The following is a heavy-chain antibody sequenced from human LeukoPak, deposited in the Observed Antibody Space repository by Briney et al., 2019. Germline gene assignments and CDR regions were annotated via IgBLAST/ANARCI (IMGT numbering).Heavy chain of an antibody. CDR2: IRYDGSNK. V-gene: IGHV3-30*02. CDR1: GFTFSSYG. CDR3: ARDPTVTNRLEH. Sequence: PGGSLRLSCAASGFTFSSYGMHWVRQAPGKGLEWVAFIRYDGSNKYYADSVKGRFTISRDNSKNTLYLQMNSLRAEDTAVYYCARDPTVTNRLEHWGQGTLVTVSS. D-gene: IGHD4-17*01. J-gene: IGHJ1*01.